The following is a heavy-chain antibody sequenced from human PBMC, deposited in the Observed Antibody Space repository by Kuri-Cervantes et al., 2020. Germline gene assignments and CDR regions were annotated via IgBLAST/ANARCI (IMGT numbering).Heavy chain of an antibody. CDR2: IWYDGSNK. D-gene: IGHD3-3*01. V-gene: IGHV3-30*02. CDR3: AKDQWRFLEWYYYGMDV. CDR1: GFTFSDYY. J-gene: IGHJ6*02. Sequence: GGSLRLSCAASGFTFSDYYMSWIRQAPGKGLEWVAVIWYDGSNKYYADSVKGRFTISRDNSKNTLYLQMNSLRAEDTAVYYCAKDQWRFLEWYYYGMDVWGQGTTVTVSS.